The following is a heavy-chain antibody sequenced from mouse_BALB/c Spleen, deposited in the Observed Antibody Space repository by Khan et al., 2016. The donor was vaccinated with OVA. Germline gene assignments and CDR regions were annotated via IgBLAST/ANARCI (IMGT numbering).Heavy chain of an antibody. CDR2: IWAGGST. J-gene: IGHJ2*01. CDR1: GFSLTSYG. CDR3: DRVVDN. V-gene: IGHV2-9*02. Sequence: QVQLQESGPGLVAPSQSLSITCTVSGFSLTSYGVHWVRQPPGKGLEWLGVIWAGGSTNYNSALMSRLSISKDNSMSQVFLKMNNLQTDDTAVYYYDRVVDNWGQGTTLTVSS.